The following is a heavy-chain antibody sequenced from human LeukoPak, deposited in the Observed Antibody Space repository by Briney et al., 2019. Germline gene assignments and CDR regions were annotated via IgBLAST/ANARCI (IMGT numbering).Heavy chain of an antibody. V-gene: IGHV1-69*05. D-gene: IGHD3-22*01. CDR3: ARGDSSGYYITPFDY. CDR2: IIPIFGTA. Sequence: AASVKVSCKASGGTFSSYAISWVRQAPGQGLEWMGGIIPIFGTANYAQKFQGRVTITTDESTSTAYMELSSVRSEDTAVYYCARGDSSGYYITPFDYWGQGTLVTVSS. J-gene: IGHJ4*02. CDR1: GGTFSSYA.